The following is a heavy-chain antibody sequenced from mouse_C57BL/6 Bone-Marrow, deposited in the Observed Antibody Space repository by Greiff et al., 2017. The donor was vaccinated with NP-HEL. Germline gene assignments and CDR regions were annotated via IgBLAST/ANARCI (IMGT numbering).Heavy chain of an antibody. CDR3: ARDGYRYFDV. J-gene: IGHJ1*03. CDR1: GYTFTSYG. V-gene: IGHV1-81*01. Sequence: VQLQESGAELARPGASVKLSCKASGYTFTSYGISWVKQRTGQGLEWIGEIYPRSGNTYYNEKFKGKATLTADKSSSTAYMELRSLTSEDSAVYFCARDGYRYFDVWGTGTTVTVSS. CDR2: IYPRSGNT. D-gene: IGHD2-3*01.